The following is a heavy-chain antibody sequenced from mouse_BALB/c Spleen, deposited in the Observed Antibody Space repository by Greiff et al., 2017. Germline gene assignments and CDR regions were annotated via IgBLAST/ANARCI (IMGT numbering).Heavy chain of an antibody. CDR3: ARSFYYVYAMDY. CDR1: GYTFTSYT. V-gene: IGHV1-4*02. CDR2: INPSSGYT. D-gene: IGHD2-1*01. J-gene: IGHJ4*01. Sequence: QVQLQQSAAELARPGASVKMSCKASGYTFTSYTMHWVKQRPGQGLEWIGYINPSSGYTEYNQKFKDKTTLTADKSSSTAYMQLSSLTSEDSAVYYCARSFYYVYAMDYWGQGTSVTVSS.